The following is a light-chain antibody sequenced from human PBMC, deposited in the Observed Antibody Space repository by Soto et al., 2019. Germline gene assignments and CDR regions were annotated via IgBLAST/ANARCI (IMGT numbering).Light chain of an antibody. Sequence: IAFTQCHVTLSLSPGERATLSCGASQSFSSYLAWYQQRPGQAPRLLIYDASVRATGIPPRFSGSGSGTDFTLTISSLEPEDFATYYCQQTNSFPLTFGGGTKVDIK. J-gene: IGKJ4*01. CDR2: DAS. CDR3: QQTNSFPLT. V-gene: IGKV3-11*01. CDR1: QSFSSY.